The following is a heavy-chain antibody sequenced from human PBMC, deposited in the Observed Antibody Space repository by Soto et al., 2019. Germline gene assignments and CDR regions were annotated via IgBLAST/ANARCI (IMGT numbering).Heavy chain of an antibody. CDR2: IKSKTDGGTT. CDR1: GFTFSNAW. CDR3: TTDKPLRFLEWLLFSA. Sequence: PGGSLRLSCAASGFTFSNAWMSWVRQAPGKGLEWVGRIKSKTDGGTTDYAAPVKGRFTISRDDSKNTLYLQMNSLKTEDTAVYYCTTDKPLRFLEWLLFSAWGQGTTVTVSS. J-gene: IGHJ6*02. V-gene: IGHV3-15*01. D-gene: IGHD3-3*01.